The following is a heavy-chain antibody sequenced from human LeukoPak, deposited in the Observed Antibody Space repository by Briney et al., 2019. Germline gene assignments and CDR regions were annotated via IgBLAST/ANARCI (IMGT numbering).Heavy chain of an antibody. CDR1: GGFISSYY. CDR2: IYYSGST. V-gene: IGHV4-59*13. CDR3: ARDPLSQGWFDP. D-gene: IGHD3-3*02. Sequence: PSETLSLTCTVSGGFISSYYWSWIRQPPGEGLEWIGYIYYSGSTNYNPSLKSRVTISVDTSKNQFSLKLSSVTAADTAVYYCARDPLSQGWFDPWGQGTLVTVSS. J-gene: IGHJ5*02.